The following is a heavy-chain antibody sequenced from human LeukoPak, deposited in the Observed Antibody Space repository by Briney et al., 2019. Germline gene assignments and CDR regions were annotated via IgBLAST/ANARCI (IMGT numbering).Heavy chain of an antibody. Sequence: ASVKVPCKAVGYTFSGNYMHWVRQAPGQGLEWMGWINPNSGDTNYAQKFQGRVTMTRDTSISTAYMEVSRLRSDDTAVYYCARDTGYFDIVLDYWGQGTLVTVSS. CDR3: ARDTGYFDIVLDY. CDR2: INPNSGDT. V-gene: IGHV1-2*02. J-gene: IGHJ4*02. CDR1: GYTFSGNY. D-gene: IGHD3-9*01.